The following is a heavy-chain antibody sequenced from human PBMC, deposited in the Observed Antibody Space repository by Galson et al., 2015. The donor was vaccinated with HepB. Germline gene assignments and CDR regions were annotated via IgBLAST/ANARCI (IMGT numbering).Heavy chain of an antibody. CDR2: ISWNSGTI. Sequence: SLRLSCAASGFTFDDYAMHWVRQAPGKGLEWVSGISWNSGTIGYADSVKGRFTISRDNAKNSLYPQMNSLRAEDTALYYCTRAFDIWGQGTMVIVSS. J-gene: IGHJ3*02. CDR1: GFTFDDYA. CDR3: TRAFDI. V-gene: IGHV3-9*01.